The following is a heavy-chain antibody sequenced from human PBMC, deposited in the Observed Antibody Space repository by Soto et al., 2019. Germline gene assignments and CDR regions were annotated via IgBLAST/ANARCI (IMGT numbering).Heavy chain of an antibody. CDR1: GGSVSSGDYY. Sequence: KTSETLSPTCTVSGGSVSSGDYYWSWIRQPPGKGLEWIGYIYYSGSTNYNPSLKSRVTISVDTSKNQFSLKLSSVTAADTAVYYCARGTYYFDYWGQGTLVTVSS. V-gene: IGHV4-61*08. CDR2: IYYSGST. J-gene: IGHJ4*02. D-gene: IGHD3-10*01. CDR3: ARGTYYFDY.